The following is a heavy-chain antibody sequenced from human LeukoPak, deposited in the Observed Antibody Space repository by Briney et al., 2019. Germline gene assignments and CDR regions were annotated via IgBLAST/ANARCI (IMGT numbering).Heavy chain of an antibody. CDR1: GFTFSSYA. D-gene: IGHD3-22*01. V-gene: IGHV3-30*04. J-gene: IGHJ4*02. CDR3: ARDPHDYYESSGYYYGRFDY. Sequence: GGSLRLSCAASGFTFSSYAMHWVRQAPGKGLEWVAVISYDGSNKYYADSVKGRFTISRDNSKNTLYLQMNSLRAEDTAVYYCARDPHDYYESSGYYYGRFDYWGQGTLVTVSS. CDR2: ISYDGSNK.